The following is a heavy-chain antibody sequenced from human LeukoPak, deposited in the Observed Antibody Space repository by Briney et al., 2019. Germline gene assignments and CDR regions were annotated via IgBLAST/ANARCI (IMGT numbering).Heavy chain of an antibody. Sequence: TGGSLRLSCAASGFTFSDYYMSWIRQAPGKGLEWVSYISSSGSTIYYADSVKGRFTISRDNAKNSLYLQMNSLRAEDTAVYYCSIVPAARGAFDIWGQGTMVTVSS. CDR3: SIVPAARGAFDI. V-gene: IGHV3-11*01. D-gene: IGHD2-2*01. J-gene: IGHJ3*02. CDR2: ISSSGSTI. CDR1: GFTFSDYY.